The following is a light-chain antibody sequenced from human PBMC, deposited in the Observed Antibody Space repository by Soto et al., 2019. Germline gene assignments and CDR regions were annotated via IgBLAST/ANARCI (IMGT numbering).Light chain of an antibody. CDR3: QYYDSSLSGWV. V-gene: IGLV1-40*01. Sequence: QSVLTQPPSVSGAPGQRVTISCTGSRSNIGAGYDVHWYQQLPGTAPKLLIYGNSNRPSGVPDRFSGSKSGTSASLAITGLQAEDEADYYCQYYDSSLSGWVFGGGTQLTVL. J-gene: IGLJ2*01. CDR2: GNS. CDR1: RSNIGAGYD.